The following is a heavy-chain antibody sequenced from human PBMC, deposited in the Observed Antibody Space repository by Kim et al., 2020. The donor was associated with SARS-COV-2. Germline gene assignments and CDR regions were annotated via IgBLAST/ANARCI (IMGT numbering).Heavy chain of an antibody. D-gene: IGHD3-16*02. V-gene: IGHV7-4-1*02. J-gene: IGHJ4*02. CDR2: INTDTGNP. CDR1: GYTFTMNA. Sequence: ASVKVSCKASGYTFTMNAISWVRQAPGQGLEWMGWINTDTGNPTYAQAFTRRFVFPVDTSVTTAYLQISSLEPEDTALYYCTRVIWGTYRYTDYWGQGTLVTVSS. CDR3: TRVIWGTYRYTDY.